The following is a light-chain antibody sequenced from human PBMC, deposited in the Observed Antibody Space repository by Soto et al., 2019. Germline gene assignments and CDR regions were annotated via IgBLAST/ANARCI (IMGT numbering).Light chain of an antibody. CDR1: QTISGW. Sequence: ESGSSVSLCGRGIVKITCRASQTISGWLAWYQQKPGKAPKLLISKASKLESGVPSRFSGSGSGTEFTVTIRGLQHDGFATYSFHKYKFPSCWAFRRGTKVDIK. CDR3: HKYKFPSCWA. J-gene: IGKJ1*01. CDR2: KAS. V-gene: IGKV1-5*03.